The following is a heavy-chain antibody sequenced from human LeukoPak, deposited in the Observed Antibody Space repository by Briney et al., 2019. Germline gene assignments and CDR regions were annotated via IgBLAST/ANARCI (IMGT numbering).Heavy chain of an antibody. Sequence: PGGSLRLSCAASGFTFSSYSMNWVRQAPGKGLEWVSSISSSSSYIYHADSVKGRFTISRDNAKNSLYLQMNSLRAEDTAVYYCARGETYQPLLGYWGQGTLVTVSS. J-gene: IGHJ4*02. V-gene: IGHV3-21*01. CDR1: GFTFSSYS. D-gene: IGHD2-2*01. CDR3: ARGETYQPLLGY. CDR2: ISSSSSYI.